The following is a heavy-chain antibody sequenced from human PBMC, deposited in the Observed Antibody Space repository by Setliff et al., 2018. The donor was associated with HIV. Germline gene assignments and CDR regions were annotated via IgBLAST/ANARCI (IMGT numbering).Heavy chain of an antibody. Sequence: GGSLRLSCEASGFTFSNYAMTWVRQAPGKGLEWVSGISWNSDIIGYADYAEGRFTISRDNVRNSLYLLMNSLTAEDTASYYCVKDGSVAGRNYFYMDVWGKGTTVTVSS. D-gene: IGHD6-19*01. CDR3: VKDGSVAGRNYFYMDV. CDR2: ISWNSDII. CDR1: GFTFSNYA. J-gene: IGHJ6*03. V-gene: IGHV3-9*01.